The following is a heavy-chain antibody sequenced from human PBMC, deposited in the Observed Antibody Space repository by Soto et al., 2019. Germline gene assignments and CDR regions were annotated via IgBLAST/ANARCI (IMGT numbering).Heavy chain of an antibody. Sequence: EVQLVESGGGQVKPGGSLRLSCAASGFTFSSYSMNWVRQAPGKGLEWVSSISSSSSYIYYADSVKGRFTISRDNAKNSLYLQMNSLRAEDTAVYYCASSIAARPSPTDAFDIWGQGTMVTVSS. CDR2: ISSSSSYI. J-gene: IGHJ3*02. V-gene: IGHV3-21*01. CDR1: GFTFSSYS. D-gene: IGHD6-6*01. CDR3: ASSIAARPSPTDAFDI.